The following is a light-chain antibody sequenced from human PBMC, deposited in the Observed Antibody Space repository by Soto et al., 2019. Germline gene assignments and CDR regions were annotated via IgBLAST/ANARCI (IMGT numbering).Light chain of an antibody. CDR1: QGIGNY. CDR2: AAS. J-gene: IGKJ3*01. V-gene: IGKV1-27*01. CDR3: QKYNSAPST. Sequence: DIQMTQSPSSLSASVGDRVTITCRASQGIGNYLAWYQQKPGKVPKLLIHAASTLQSGVPSRFSGTASGTDFTLTISSLQPEDVATYFCQKYNSAPSTFGPGTKVDI.